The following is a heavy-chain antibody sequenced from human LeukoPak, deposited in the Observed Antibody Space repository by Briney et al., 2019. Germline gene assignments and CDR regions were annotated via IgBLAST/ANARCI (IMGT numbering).Heavy chain of an antibody. CDR2: IYYRGST. CDR1: GDSISSTSYY. CDR3: ARHDSHGRGRGRNGMDV. D-gene: IGHD3-10*01. J-gene: IGHJ6*02. V-gene: IGHV4-39*01. Sequence: SETLSLTCAVSGDSISSTSYYWGWIRQPPGKGLEWIRSIYYRGSTYYNPSLKSRVTISVDTSKNQFSLKLTSVTAADTAVYYCARHDSHGRGRGRNGMDVWAQGTTVTVSS.